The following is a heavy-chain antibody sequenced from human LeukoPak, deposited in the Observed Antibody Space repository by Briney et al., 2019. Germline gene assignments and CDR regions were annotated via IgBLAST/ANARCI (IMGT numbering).Heavy chain of an antibody. CDR3: AKQLGYCSDGSCYFPY. CDR2: ISNNGGYT. CDR1: GFTFSSSA. J-gene: IGHJ4*02. D-gene: IGHD2-15*01. Sequence: GRSLRLSCAASGFTFSSSAMSWVRHAPGKGLEWVSAISNNGGYTYYADSVQGRFTISRDNSKSTQCLQMNSLRAEDTAVYYCAKQLGYCSDGSCYFPYWGQGTLVTVSS. V-gene: IGHV3-23*01.